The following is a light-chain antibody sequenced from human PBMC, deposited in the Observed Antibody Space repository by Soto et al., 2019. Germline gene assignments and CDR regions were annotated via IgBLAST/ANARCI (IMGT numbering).Light chain of an antibody. CDR1: QSVSSSF. Sequence: EIELTQSPGTLSLSPGERATISCRASQSVSSSFLAWYQQKPGQAPRLLIYGASSRATGIPDRFSGSGSGKDFTLTISRLEPEDFAVFYCQQYDSSPWTFGQGTKVEIK. CDR3: QQYDSSPWT. J-gene: IGKJ1*01. V-gene: IGKV3-20*01. CDR2: GAS.